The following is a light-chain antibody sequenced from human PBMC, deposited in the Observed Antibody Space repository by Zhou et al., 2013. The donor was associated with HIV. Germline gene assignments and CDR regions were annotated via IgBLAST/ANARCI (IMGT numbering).Light chain of an antibody. CDR3: GTWDSSLSVV. CDR2: ENI. CDR1: SSNIGNNY. V-gene: IGLV1-51*02. J-gene: IGLJ2*01. Sequence: QSVLTQPPSVSAAPGQKVTISCSGSSSNIGNNYVSWYQQLPGTAPKLLIYENIKRPSGIPDRFSGSKSGTSATLGITGLQTGDEADYYCGTWDSSLSVVFGGGTKLTVL.